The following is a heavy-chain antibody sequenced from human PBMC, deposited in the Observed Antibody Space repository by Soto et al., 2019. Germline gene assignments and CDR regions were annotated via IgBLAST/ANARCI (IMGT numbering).Heavy chain of an antibody. D-gene: IGHD3-10*01. CDR2: MNPSSGNK. V-gene: IGHV1-8*01. Sequence: QVQLVQSGAEVKKPGASVKVSCKASGYTFTSYDINWVRQAAGQGLEWLGWMNPSSGNKAYAQNFQGRGPMTRNTSISTAYLELTSLTSEDTAAYYCARGGVSRGAFDIWGRGTLVTVTS. CDR3: ARGGVSRGAFDI. J-gene: IGHJ3*02. CDR1: GYTFTSYD.